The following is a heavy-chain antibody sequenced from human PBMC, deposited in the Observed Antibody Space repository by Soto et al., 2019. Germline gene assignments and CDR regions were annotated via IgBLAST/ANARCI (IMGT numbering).Heavy chain of an antibody. J-gene: IGHJ6*02. CDR3: ARVACCGGDCYSVYYYGMDV. D-gene: IGHD2-21*02. Sequence: QVQLVESGGGVVQPGRSLRLSCAASGFTFSSYAMHWVRQAPGKGLEWVAVISYDGSNKYYADSVKGRFTISRDNYKNPLYLQMNSLRAEDTAVYYCARVACCGGDCYSVYYYGMDVWGQGTTVTVSS. V-gene: IGHV3-30-3*01. CDR2: ISYDGSNK. CDR1: GFTFSSYA.